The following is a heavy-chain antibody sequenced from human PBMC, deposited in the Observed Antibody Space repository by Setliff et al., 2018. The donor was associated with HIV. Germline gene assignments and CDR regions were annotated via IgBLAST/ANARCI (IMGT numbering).Heavy chain of an antibody. J-gene: IGHJ3*02. CDR1: GYSISSGHY. Sequence: SETLSLTCAVSGYSISSGHYWGWIRQPPGKGLEWIGSIYHSGSTYYNPSLKSRVTISVDTSKNQFSLKLSSVTAADTAVYYCASLQFTYYYDSSGFGSDPFDIWGQGTMVTVSS. V-gene: IGHV4-38-2*01. D-gene: IGHD3-22*01. CDR3: ASLQFTYYYDSSGFGSDPFDI. CDR2: IYHSGST.